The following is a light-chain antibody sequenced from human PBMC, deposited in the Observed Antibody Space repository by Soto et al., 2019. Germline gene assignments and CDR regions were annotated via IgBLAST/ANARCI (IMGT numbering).Light chain of an antibody. CDR3: KQYNNYSWT. Sequence: DIQMTQSPSTLSASVGDRVTITCRASQSISSWLAWYQQKPGKAPKLLIYDASSLESGVPSRFSGSGSGTEFTLTISSLQPDDFTTYSYKQYNNYSWTFGQGTKVEIK. CDR2: DAS. CDR1: QSISSW. V-gene: IGKV1-5*01. J-gene: IGKJ1*01.